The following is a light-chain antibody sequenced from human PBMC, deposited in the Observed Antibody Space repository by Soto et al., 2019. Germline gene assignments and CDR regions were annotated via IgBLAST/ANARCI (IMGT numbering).Light chain of an antibody. J-gene: IGKJ2*01. Sequence: EIVMTQSPATLSVSPGERATLSCRASQSVSSNLAWYQQKPGQPPRRLIYRASTRATGIPARFSGSGSGTEFSLTISSLQSEDFAVYYCLQHDNWPPYTFCQGTKLEIE. V-gene: IGKV3-15*01. CDR3: LQHDNWPPYT. CDR2: RAS. CDR1: QSVSSN.